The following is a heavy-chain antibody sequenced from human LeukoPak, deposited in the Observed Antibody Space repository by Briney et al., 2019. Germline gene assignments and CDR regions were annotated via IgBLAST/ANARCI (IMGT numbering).Heavy chain of an antibody. CDR1: GFTFSGSA. J-gene: IGHJ6*04. CDR3: TPTMVRGGGV. V-gene: IGHV3-73*01. D-gene: IGHD3-10*01. Sequence: GGSLRLSCAASGFTFSGSALHWVRQASGKGLEWVGRIRSTANGYATAYAASVKGRFTISRDDSKNTAYLQMDSLKPEDTAVYHCTPTMVRGGGVWGKGTTVTISS. CDR2: IRSTANGYAT.